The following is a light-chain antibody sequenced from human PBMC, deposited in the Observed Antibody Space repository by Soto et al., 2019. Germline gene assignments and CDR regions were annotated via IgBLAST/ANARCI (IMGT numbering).Light chain of an antibody. CDR1: TSDVGGYNY. CDR3: SSYTSISTLYV. J-gene: IGLJ1*01. Sequence: QSALTQPASVSGSPGQSITISCTGTTSDVGGYNYVSWYQQRPGKAPKVIIFEVTHRPSGVSNRFSGSKSGNTASLTISGLQAEDEADYYCSSYTSISTLYVFGTGTKLTVL. CDR2: EVT. V-gene: IGLV2-14*01.